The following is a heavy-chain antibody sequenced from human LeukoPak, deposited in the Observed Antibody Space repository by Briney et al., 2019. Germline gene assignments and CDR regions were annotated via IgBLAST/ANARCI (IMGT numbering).Heavy chain of an antibody. Sequence: GGSLRLSCAASGFTVSSNYMSWVRQAPGKGLEWVSVIYSGGSTYYADSVKGRFTISRDNSKNTLYLQMGSLRAEDMAVYYCARVGIVGATFALTDYWGQGTLVTVSS. J-gene: IGHJ4*02. D-gene: IGHD1-26*01. V-gene: IGHV3-66*01. CDR2: IYSGGST. CDR1: GFTVSSNY. CDR3: ARVGIVGATFALTDY.